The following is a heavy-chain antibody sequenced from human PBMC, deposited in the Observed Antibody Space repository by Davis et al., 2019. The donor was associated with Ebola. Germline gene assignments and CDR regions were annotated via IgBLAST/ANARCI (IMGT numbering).Heavy chain of an antibody. D-gene: IGHD3-10*01. V-gene: IGHV3-64D*06. J-gene: IGHJ4*02. CDR1: GFIFGDYY. Sequence: GESLKISCAASGFIFGDYYMSWIRQAPGKGLEYVSAISSNGGSTYYADSVKGRFTISRDNSKNTLYLQMSSLRAEDTAVYFCAKDDKFASVGPRGVDHWGQGTQVIVSS. CDR3: AKDDKFASVGPRGVDH. CDR2: ISSNGGST.